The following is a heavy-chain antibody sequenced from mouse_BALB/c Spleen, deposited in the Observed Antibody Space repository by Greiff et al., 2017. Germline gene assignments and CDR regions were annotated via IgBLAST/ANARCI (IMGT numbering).Heavy chain of an antibody. V-gene: IGHV14-3*02. Sequence: EVKLQESGAELVKPGASVKLSCTASGFNIKDTYMHWVKQRPEQGLEWIGRIDPANGNTKYDPKFQGKATITADTSSNTAYLQLSSLTSEDTAVYYCARALPFYYSMDYWGQGTSVTVSS. J-gene: IGHJ4*01. CDR3: ARALPFYYSMDY. CDR1: GFNIKDTY. CDR2: IDPANGNT.